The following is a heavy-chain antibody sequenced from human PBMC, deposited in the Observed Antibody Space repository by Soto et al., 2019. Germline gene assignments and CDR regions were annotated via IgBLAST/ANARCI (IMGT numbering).Heavy chain of an antibody. D-gene: IGHD3-3*01. CDR1: GYRLTHIW. CDR3: ARHTSITIFGVVISYGMDV. J-gene: IGHJ6*02. Sequence: EAVKISCTGCGYRLTHIWIHWVRQMPGKGLEWMGRIDPGDSVTTYNPSFQGHVTMSADKSINTAYLQWSSLKASDTAMYYCARHTSITIFGVVISYGMDVWGQGTTATVSS. V-gene: IGHV5-10-1*01. CDR2: IDPGDSVT.